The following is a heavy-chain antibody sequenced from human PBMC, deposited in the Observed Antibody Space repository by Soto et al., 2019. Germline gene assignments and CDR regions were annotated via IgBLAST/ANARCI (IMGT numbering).Heavy chain of an antibody. Sequence: GGSLRLSCSASGFSFSSYAMHWVRQAPGKGLEYVSAITNDGNTTYYADSLKGRFTISRDNSKNTLYLQMNSLRPEDTAVYYCARPVGYGWYESGYWGQGILVTVSS. V-gene: IGHV3-64*04. CDR2: ITNDGNTT. CDR3: ARPVGYGWYESGY. D-gene: IGHD6-19*01. J-gene: IGHJ4*02. CDR1: GFSFSSYA.